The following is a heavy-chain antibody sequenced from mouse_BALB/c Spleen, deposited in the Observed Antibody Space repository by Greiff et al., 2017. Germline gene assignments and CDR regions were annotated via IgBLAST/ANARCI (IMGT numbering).Heavy chain of an antibody. Sequence: EVTLQESGPSLVKPSQTLSLTCSVTGDSITSGYWNWIRKFPGNKLEYMGYISYSGSTYYNPSLKSRISITRDTSKNQYYLQLNSVTTEDTATYYCAREYYYGSRPFAYWGQGTLVTVSA. D-gene: IGHD1-1*01. V-gene: IGHV3-8*02. CDR2: ISYSGST. J-gene: IGHJ3*01. CDR3: AREYYYGSRPFAY. CDR1: GDSITSGY.